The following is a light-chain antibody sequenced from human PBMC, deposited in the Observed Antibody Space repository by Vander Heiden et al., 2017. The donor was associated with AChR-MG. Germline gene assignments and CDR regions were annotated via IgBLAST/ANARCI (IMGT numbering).Light chain of an antibody. CDR3: SSYTTSSTVV. CDR2: DVS. CDR1: SSDVGGYNY. J-gene: IGLJ2*01. Sequence: QSALTQPASVSGSLGLSITISCTGTSSDVGGYNYVSWYQQRPSKAPKLMIYDVSNRPSGVSNRFSGSKSGNTASLTISGLQAEDEADYYCSSYTTSSTVVFGGGTKLTVL. V-gene: IGLV2-14*01.